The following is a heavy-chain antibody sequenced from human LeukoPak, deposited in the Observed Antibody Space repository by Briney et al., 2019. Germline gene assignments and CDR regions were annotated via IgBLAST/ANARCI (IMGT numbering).Heavy chain of an antibody. CDR2: IYSGGGT. CDR3: AGAFGGVIEALGY. V-gene: IGHV3-53*01. Sequence: GGSLRLSCAASEFTGSSNYMSWVRQAPGMGLEWVSVIYSGGGTSYTDSVKGRFTISRDNSKNTLYLQMNSLRAEDTAVYYCAGAFGGVIEALGYWGQGDLVTVSS. D-gene: IGHD3-16*02. CDR1: EFTGSSNY. J-gene: IGHJ4*02.